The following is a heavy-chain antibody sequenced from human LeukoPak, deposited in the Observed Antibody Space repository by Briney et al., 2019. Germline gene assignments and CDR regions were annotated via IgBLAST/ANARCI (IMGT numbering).Heavy chain of an antibody. Sequence: GGSLRLSCAASGFTFDDYAMHWVRQIPGKGLEWVSGISWNSGRMDYADSVKGRFTVSRDNAKNSLYLQMNSLRAEDTAVYYCAKDSGFFKYFDYWGQGALVTVSS. CDR3: AKDSGFFKYFDY. D-gene: IGHD3-3*01. CDR1: GFTFDDYA. J-gene: IGHJ4*02. CDR2: ISWNSGRM. V-gene: IGHV3-9*01.